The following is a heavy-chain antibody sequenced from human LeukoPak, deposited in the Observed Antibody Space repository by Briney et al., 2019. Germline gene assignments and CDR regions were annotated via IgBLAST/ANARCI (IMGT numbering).Heavy chain of an antibody. D-gene: IGHD4-23*01. Sequence: SVKVSCKASGGTFSSYAISWVRQAPGQGLEWMGRIIPIFGTANYAQKFQGRVTITTDESTSTAYMELSSLRSEDTAVYYCARDDNPSMVVTAVDYWGQGPLVTVSS. V-gene: IGHV1-69*05. CDR2: IIPIFGTA. CDR3: ARDDNPSMVVTAVDY. CDR1: GGTFSSYA. J-gene: IGHJ4*02.